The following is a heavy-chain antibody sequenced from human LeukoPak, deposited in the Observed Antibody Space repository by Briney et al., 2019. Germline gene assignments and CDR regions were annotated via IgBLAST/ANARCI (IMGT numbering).Heavy chain of an antibody. D-gene: IGHD2-2*02. Sequence: SETLSLTCAVYGGSFSGYYWSWIRQPPGKGLEWIGEINHSGSTNYNPSLKSRVTISVDTSKNQFSLKLSSVTAADTAVYYCARGRFNAVVPAAIRRYFDYWGQGTLVTVSS. CDR2: INHSGST. CDR1: GGSFSGYY. J-gene: IGHJ4*02. CDR3: ARGRFNAVVPAAIRRYFDY. V-gene: IGHV4-34*01.